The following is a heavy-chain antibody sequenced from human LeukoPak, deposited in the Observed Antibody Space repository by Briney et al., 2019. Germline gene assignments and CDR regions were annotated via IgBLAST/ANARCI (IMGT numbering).Heavy chain of an antibody. V-gene: IGHV4-61*02. CDR2: IYTSGST. CDR1: GGSISSGNYY. Sequence: SETLSLTCTVSGGSISSGNYYWSWIRQPAGKGLEWIGRIYTSGSTNYNPSLKSRVTILVDTSKNQFSLKLSSVTAADTAVYYCERDRDIWGQGTMVTVSS. J-gene: IGHJ3*02. CDR3: ERDRDI.